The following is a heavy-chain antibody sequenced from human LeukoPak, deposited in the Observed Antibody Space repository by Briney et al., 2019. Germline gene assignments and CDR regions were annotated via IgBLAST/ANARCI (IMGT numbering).Heavy chain of an antibody. V-gene: IGHV3-30*18. CDR3: AKDLHYYGPGSSPQY. D-gene: IGHD3-10*01. CDR1: GFTFSNYA. CDR2: ISYDGSTK. Sequence: PGRSLRLSYEASGFTFSNYAMHWVRRAPGKGLEWVALISYDGSTKHYADSVKGRFTISRDNSKNTLSLQINSLRSEDTAVYYCAKDLHYYGPGSSPQYWGQGTLVTVSS. J-gene: IGHJ4*02.